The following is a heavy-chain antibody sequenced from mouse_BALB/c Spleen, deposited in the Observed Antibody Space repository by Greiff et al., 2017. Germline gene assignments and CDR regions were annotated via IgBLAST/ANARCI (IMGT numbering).Heavy chain of an antibody. CDR2: IYPGGGYT. Sequence: VQLQESGAELVRPGTSVKISCKASGYTFTNYWLGWVKQRPGHGLEWIGDIYPGGGYTNYNEKFKGKATLTADTSSSTAYMQLSSLTSEDSAVYFCARSEYYGSSLFAYWGQGTLVTVSA. CDR1: GYTFTNYW. J-gene: IGHJ3*01. D-gene: IGHD1-1*01. CDR3: ARSEYYGSSLFAY. V-gene: IGHV1-63*02.